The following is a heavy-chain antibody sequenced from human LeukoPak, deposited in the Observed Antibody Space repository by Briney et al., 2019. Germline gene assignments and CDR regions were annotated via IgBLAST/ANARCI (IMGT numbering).Heavy chain of an antibody. Sequence: GGSLRLSCAASGFTFSSYSMNWVRQAPGKGLEWVSTISNSSSYIYYVDSVKGRFTISRDNAKNSLYLQMNSLRVEDTAVYYCASGLYCCGGSCYSGDYWGQGTLVTVSS. CDR1: GFTFSSYS. CDR2: ISNSSSYI. CDR3: ASGLYCCGGSCYSGDY. V-gene: IGHV3-21*01. D-gene: IGHD2-15*01. J-gene: IGHJ4*02.